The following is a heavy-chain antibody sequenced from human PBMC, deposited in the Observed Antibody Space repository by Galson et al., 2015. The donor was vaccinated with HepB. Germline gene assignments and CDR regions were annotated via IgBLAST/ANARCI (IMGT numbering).Heavy chain of an antibody. D-gene: IGHD5-12*01. CDR1: GFTFSGSA. CDR3: TRLGDLSGYSSS. J-gene: IGHJ4*02. CDR2: IGSKASNYAI. Sequence: SLRLSCAASGFTFSGSAIHWVRQASGKGPEWVGRIGSKASNYAITYVASLKGRFIISRDDSKNTAYLHMISLKIEDAAMYYCTRLGDLSGYSSSWGQGTLVTVSS. V-gene: IGHV3-73*01.